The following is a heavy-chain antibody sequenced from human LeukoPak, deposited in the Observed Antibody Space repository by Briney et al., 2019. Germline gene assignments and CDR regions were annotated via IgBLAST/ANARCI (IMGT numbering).Heavy chain of an antibody. V-gene: IGHV3-53*01. J-gene: IGHJ1*01. CDR3: ASAREYCGSAECYEYFQH. D-gene: IGHD2-21*01. CDR1: GFTFSSYE. Sequence: GGSLRLSCAASGFTFSSYEMNWVRQAPGKGLEWVSVIYSGGSTYNADSVNGRFTVSRDNSRNTLFLQMNNLRAEDTALYFCASAREYCGSAECYEYFQHWGQGTLVIVSS. CDR2: IYSGGST.